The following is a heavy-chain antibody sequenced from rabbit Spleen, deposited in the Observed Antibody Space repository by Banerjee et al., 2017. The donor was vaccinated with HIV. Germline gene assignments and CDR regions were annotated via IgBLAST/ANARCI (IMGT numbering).Heavy chain of an antibody. J-gene: IGHJ4*01. Sequence: QSLEESGGGLVKPEGSLTLTCKASGVSFNDKDVMCWVRQAPGKGLGWIACIAAGSGDTTYYANWAKGRFTISKTSSTTVTLQMTSLTAADTATYFCARFYAGYGDFGFAAMWGPGTLVTVS. V-gene: IGHV1S40*01. CDR1: GVSFNDKDV. CDR2: IAAGSGDTT. CDR3: ARFYAGYGDFGFAAM. D-gene: IGHD7-1*01.